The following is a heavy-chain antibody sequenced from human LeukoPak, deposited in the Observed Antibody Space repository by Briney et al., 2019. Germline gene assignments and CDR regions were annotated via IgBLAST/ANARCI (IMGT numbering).Heavy chain of an antibody. D-gene: IGHD6-13*01. Sequence: PETLSLTCTVSGGSISSRYYYWGWIRQPPGRGLEWIGSIYYSRSTYYNPSLKSRVTISVDTSKNQFSLKLNSVTAADTAVYYCARTPGRIAAAPVDYWGQGTLVTVSS. CDR1: GGSISSRYYY. J-gene: IGHJ4*02. CDR3: ARTPGRIAAAPVDY. V-gene: IGHV4-39*01. CDR2: IYYSRST.